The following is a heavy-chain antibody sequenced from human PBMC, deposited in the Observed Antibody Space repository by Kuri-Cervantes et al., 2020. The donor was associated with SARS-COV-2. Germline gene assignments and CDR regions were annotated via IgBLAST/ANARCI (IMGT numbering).Heavy chain of an antibody. V-gene: IGHV3-64D*08. CDR3: VKDRSGSGSYYYYFDY. D-gene: IGHD3-10*01. CDR2: ISSNGGST. Sequence: GGSLRLSCSASGFTFSSHAMHWVRQAPGKGLEYVLAISSNGGSTYYADSVKGRFTISRDNSKNTLYLQMSSLRAEDTAVYYCVKDRSGSGSYYYYFDYWGQETLVTVSS. CDR1: GFTFSSHA. J-gene: IGHJ4*02.